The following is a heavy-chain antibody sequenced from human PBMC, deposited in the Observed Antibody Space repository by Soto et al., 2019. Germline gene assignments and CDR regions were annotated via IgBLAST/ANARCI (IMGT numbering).Heavy chain of an antibody. CDR3: ARQRGGYNYLSDF. CDR2: IYGDDDR. Sequence: GSGPTLVNPTQTLTLTCTFSGFSLSTSGVGVAWIRQPPGKALEWLALIYGDDDRRYSPSLRSRLTVTQDTSKNQVVLTLANVDPMDTGTYYCARQRGGYNYLSDFWGQGTLVTVSS. V-gene: IGHV2-5*02. D-gene: IGHD5-18*01. CDR1: GFSLSTSGVG. J-gene: IGHJ4*02.